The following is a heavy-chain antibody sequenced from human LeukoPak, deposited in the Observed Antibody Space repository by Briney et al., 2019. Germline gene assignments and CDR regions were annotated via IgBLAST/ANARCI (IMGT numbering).Heavy chain of an antibody. J-gene: IGHJ5*02. CDR3: ARESRIVVVPAAIDWFDP. Sequence: GASLRLSCAASGFTFSDYYMSWIRQAPGKGLEWVSYISSSGSTIYYADSVKGRFTISRDNAKNSLYLQMNSLRAEDTAVYYCARESRIVVVPAAIDWFDPWGQGTLVTVSS. CDR2: ISSSGSTI. D-gene: IGHD2-2*01. V-gene: IGHV3-11*01. CDR1: GFTFSDYY.